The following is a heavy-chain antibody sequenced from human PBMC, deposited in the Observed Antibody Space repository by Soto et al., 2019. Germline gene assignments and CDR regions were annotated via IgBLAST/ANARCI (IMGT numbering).Heavy chain of an antibody. CDR2: IYPGDSDT. CDR1: GYTFNNYW. CDR3: SRHKRRFGVAVVSPMDV. D-gene: IGHD3-3*01. V-gene: IGHV5-51*01. Sequence: LKISCKGSGYTFNNYWIAWVRQMPGKGLEWMGIIYPGDSDTKYSPSLQGQVTISADKSINTVYLQWSSLKASDTAIYYFSRHKRRFGVAVVSPMDVWCQGTSVTVSS. J-gene: IGHJ6*02.